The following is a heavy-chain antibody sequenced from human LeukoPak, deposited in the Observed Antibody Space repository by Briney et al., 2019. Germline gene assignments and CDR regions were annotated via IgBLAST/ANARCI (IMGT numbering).Heavy chain of an antibody. CDR2: ISSSSSYI. V-gene: IGHV3-21*01. CDR1: GFTFSTYS. CDR3: ARDLGSWYHGGFDP. Sequence: GGSLRLSCAASGFTFSTYSMNWVRQAPGKGLEWVSSISSSSSYIYYADSVKGRFTISRDNAKNSLYLQMNSLRAEDTAVYYCARDLGSWYHGGFDPWGQGTLVTVSS. D-gene: IGHD6-13*01. J-gene: IGHJ5*02.